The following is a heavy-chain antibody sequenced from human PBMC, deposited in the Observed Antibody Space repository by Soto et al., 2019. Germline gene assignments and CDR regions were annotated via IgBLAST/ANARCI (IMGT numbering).Heavy chain of an antibody. V-gene: IGHV4-31*03. CDR3: VMSRVGYCSGGSCYDY. Sequence: PSETLSLTCTVSGGSITSGDYYWNWIRQHPGKGLEWIGYNYYSGSTYYNPSLKSRVTISVDSSKNQFSLKLSSVTAADTAVYYCVMSRVGYCSGGSCYDYWGQGTQVTVSS. CDR2: NYYSGST. D-gene: IGHD2-15*01. CDR1: GGSITSGDYY. J-gene: IGHJ4*02.